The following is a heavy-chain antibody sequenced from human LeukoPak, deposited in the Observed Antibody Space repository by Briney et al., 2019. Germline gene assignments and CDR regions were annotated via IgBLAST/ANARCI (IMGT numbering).Heavy chain of an antibody. J-gene: IGHJ4*02. CDR1: GGSISSSSYY. CDR3: ARSIAAASELDY. D-gene: IGHD6-13*01. V-gene: IGHV4-39*07. Sequence: PSETLSLTWTVSGGSISSSSYYWGWIRQPPGKGLEWIGSIYYSGSTYYNPSLKGRVTISVDTSKKQFSLKLSSLTAADTAVYYCARSIAAASELDYWGQGTLVTVSS. CDR2: IYYSGST.